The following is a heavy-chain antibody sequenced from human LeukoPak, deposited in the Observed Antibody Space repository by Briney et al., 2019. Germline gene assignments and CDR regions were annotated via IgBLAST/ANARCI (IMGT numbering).Heavy chain of an antibody. J-gene: IGHJ4*02. CDR2: INVNSGGT. CDR3: AGYSDSPKEFDK. D-gene: IGHD1-26*01. V-gene: IGHV1-2*02. Sequence: ASVKVSCKASGNTFTGDFMQWVRQAPGQGLEWMGWINVNSGGTHYAQKFQGRVSMTSDTSIATAYMELSGLRSDDTAVYYRAGYSDSPKEFDKWGQGTLVSVSS. CDR1: GNTFTGDF.